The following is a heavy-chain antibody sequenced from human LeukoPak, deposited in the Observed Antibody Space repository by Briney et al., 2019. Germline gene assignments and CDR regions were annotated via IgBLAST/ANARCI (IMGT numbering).Heavy chain of an antibody. Sequence: KPSETLSLTCTVSGGSISSYYWSWIRQPPGKGLEWIGYIYYSGSTNYNPSLKSRVTISVDTSKNQFSLKLSSVTAADTAVYYCACPSGNHLYSFDYWGQGTLVTVSS. D-gene: IGHD1-14*01. CDR1: GGSISSYY. J-gene: IGHJ4*02. CDR3: ACPSGNHLYSFDY. V-gene: IGHV4-59*12. CDR2: IYYSGST.